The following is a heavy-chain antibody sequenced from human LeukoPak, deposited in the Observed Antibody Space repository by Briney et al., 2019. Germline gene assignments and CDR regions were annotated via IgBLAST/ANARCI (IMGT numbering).Heavy chain of an antibody. CDR1: GFTFTSYS. Sequence: NPGGSLRLSCASSGFTFTSYSMNWVRQAPGKGLEWVSYISSSSSTIYYADSVKGRFTIFRDNAKNSLYLQMISLRAEDTAVYFCARDRYGDYAIDYWGQGTLVTVSS. D-gene: IGHD4-17*01. CDR2: ISSSSSTI. CDR3: ARDRYGDYAIDY. J-gene: IGHJ4*02. V-gene: IGHV3-48*04.